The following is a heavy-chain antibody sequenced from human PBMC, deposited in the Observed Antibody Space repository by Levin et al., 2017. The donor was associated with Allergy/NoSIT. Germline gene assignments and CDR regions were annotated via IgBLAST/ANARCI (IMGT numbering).Heavy chain of an antibody. CDR1: GYTFTSYG. V-gene: IGHV1-18*01. Sequence: ASVKVSCKASGYTFTSYGITWVRQAPGQGLEWMAWISAYDGNTNFAQKLQGRITMTTDTSTSTAYMELRSLRSDDTAVYYCARDAFIAVAGQGGFDYWGQGTLVTVSS. CDR3: ARDAFIAVAGQGGFDY. CDR2: ISAYDGNT. J-gene: IGHJ4*02. D-gene: IGHD6-19*01.